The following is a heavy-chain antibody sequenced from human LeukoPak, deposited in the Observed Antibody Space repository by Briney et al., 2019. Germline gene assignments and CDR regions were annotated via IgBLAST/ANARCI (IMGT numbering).Heavy chain of an antibody. Sequence: GASVKVSCKASGGTFSSYAISWVRQAPGQGPEWMGRIIPIFGTANYAQKFQGRVTITTDESTSTAYMELSSLRSEDTAVYYCAREAGYYDSSGYYFWGQGTLVTVSS. CDR3: AREAGYYDSSGYYF. CDR1: GGTFSSYA. V-gene: IGHV1-69*05. D-gene: IGHD3-22*01. CDR2: IIPIFGTA. J-gene: IGHJ4*02.